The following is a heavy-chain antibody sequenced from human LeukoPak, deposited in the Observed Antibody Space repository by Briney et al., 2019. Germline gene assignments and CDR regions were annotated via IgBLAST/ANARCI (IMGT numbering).Heavy chain of an antibody. CDR1: GYTFTGYY. D-gene: IGHD3-3*01. CDR3: ARVSVTLFGAVIILNAFDV. V-gene: IGHV1-2*02. Sequence: GASVKVSCKASGYTFTGYYMHWVRQAPGQGLEWMGWINPNSGGTNYAQKFQGRVTMTTDTSTSTAYMELRSLRSDDTAVYYCARVSVTLFGAVIILNAFDVWGQGTMVTVSS. J-gene: IGHJ3*01. CDR2: INPNSGGT.